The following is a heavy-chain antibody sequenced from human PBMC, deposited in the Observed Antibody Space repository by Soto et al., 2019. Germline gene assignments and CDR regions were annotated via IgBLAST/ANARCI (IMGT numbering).Heavy chain of an antibody. Sequence: QVQLVESGGGVVQPGRSLRLSCAASGFTFSSYGMHWVRQAPGKGLEWVAVIWYDGSNKYYADSVKGRFTISRDNSKNXXYLQMNSLRAEDTAVYYCAREYYDFWSGYRNWFDPWGQGTLVTVSS. CDR3: AREYYDFWSGYRNWFDP. J-gene: IGHJ5*02. CDR2: IWYDGSNK. CDR1: GFTFSSYG. V-gene: IGHV3-33*01. D-gene: IGHD3-3*01.